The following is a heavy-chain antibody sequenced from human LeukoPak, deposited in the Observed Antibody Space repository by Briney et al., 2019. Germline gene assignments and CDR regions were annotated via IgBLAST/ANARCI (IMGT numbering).Heavy chain of an antibody. V-gene: IGHV5-51*01. CDR3: ARSHSSTLSWFDP. CDR1: GYSFDSYW. J-gene: IGHJ5*02. CDR2: IYTRVSDT. Sequence: GESLKISCKGSGYSFDSYWSAWVRQTPGKGLEWMGIIYTRVSDTKYNPSFQGRVSISADKSISTAYLQWSSLQASDTAIYYCARSHSSTLSWFDPWGQGTLVTVSS.